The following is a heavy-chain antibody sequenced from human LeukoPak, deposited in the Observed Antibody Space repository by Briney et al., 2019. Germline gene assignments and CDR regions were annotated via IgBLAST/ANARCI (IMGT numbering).Heavy chain of an antibody. V-gene: IGHV4-4*07. D-gene: IGHD6-19*01. CDR1: GGSISSYY. J-gene: IGHJ6*02. CDR2: IYTSGST. CDR3: ARETRNGIAVAADYYYYGMDV. Sequence: SETLSLTCTVSGGSISSYYWSWIRQPAGKGLEWIGRIYTSGSTNYNPSLKSRVTMSADTSKNQFSLKLSSVTAADTAVYYCARETRNGIAVAADYYYYGMDVWGQGTTVTVSS.